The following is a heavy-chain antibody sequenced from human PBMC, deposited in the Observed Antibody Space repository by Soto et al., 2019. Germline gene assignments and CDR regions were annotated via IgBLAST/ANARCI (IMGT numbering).Heavy chain of an antibody. CDR2: ISAHNGNT. CDR3: AGGGYGDY. Sequence: QVHLVQSGAEVKKPGASVKVSCQASGYAFTTYGITWVRQAPGQGLEWMGWISAHNGNTNYAQKLQGRVTVTRDTSTSTAQRGLRCVGSDVTYGYCCAGGGYGDYWGQGALVTVSS. CDR1: GYAFTTYG. D-gene: IGHD1-1*01. V-gene: IGHV1-18*01. J-gene: IGHJ4*02.